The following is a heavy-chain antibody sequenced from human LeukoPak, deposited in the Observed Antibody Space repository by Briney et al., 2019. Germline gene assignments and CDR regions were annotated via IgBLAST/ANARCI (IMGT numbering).Heavy chain of an antibody. D-gene: IGHD7-27*01. J-gene: IGHJ4*02. Sequence: GGSLRLSCAASGFTFSTYTMYWVRHPPGKRLEWVSIIGNNGGGIHYADSVKCRFTISRDNFKNALYLQMNSLRVEDTAVYYCAIDPNWGTHSWGQGVLVTVSS. CDR2: IGNNGGGI. V-gene: IGHV3-23*01. CDR3: AIDPNWGTHS. CDR1: GFTFSTYT.